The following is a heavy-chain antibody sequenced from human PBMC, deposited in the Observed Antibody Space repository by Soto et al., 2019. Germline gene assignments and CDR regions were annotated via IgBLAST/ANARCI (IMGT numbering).Heavy chain of an antibody. J-gene: IGHJ6*02. CDR1: GFNFATYW. V-gene: IGHV5-51*01. CDR3: ARAYGSASYYAYYALDV. Sequence: ESLKISCKASGFNFATYWIAWVRQMPGKGLEWMGIIYPDDSDSRYSPSFQGQVIISVDKSITTAYLQWTSLKASDTAMYYCARAYGSASYYAYYALDVWGQGTTVTVSS. D-gene: IGHD3-10*01. CDR2: IYPDDSDS.